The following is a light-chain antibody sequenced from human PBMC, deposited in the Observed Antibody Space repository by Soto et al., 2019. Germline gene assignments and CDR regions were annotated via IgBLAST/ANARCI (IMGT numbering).Light chain of an antibody. V-gene: IGKV3-15*01. CDR3: QQYYNWWT. CDR2: GAS. Sequence: EIVLTQSPGTLSLSPGDRATLSRRASQSVGSNLAWYQQKPGQAPRLLIYGASTRVTGIPARFSGSGSGTEFTLTISSLQSEDFAVYHCQQYYNWWTFGQGTKVDIK. CDR1: QSVGSN. J-gene: IGKJ1*01.